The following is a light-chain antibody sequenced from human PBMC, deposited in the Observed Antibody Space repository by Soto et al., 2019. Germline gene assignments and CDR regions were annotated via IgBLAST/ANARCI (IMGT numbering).Light chain of an antibody. J-gene: IGKJ1*01. CDR3: QQYETFSGT. V-gene: IGKV1-12*01. CDR2: DAS. Sequence: DIQMTQSPSSVSASVGDRVTITCRASQGISSWLAWYQQKPGEAPKLLIYDASALPRGVPSRFSGSGSGTKFTLTIASLQPDDFATYYCQQYETFSGTFGPGTKVDI. CDR1: QGISSW.